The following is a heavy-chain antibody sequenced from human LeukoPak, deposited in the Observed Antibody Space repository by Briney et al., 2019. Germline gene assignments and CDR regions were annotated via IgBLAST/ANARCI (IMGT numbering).Heavy chain of an antibody. J-gene: IGHJ4*02. CDR1: GGSFSGYY. CDR2: INHSGST. V-gene: IGHV4-34*01. Sequence: SETLSLTCAAYGGSFSGYYWSWIRQPPGKGLEWIGEINHSGSTNYNPSLRSRVTISVDTSKNQFSLKLSSVTAADTAVYYCARVLRGYSYGNAVDYWGQGTLVTVSS. CDR3: ARVLRGYSYGNAVDY. D-gene: IGHD5-18*01.